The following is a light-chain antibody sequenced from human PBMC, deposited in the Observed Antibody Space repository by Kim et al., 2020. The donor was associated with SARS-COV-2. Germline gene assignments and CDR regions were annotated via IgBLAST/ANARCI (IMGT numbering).Light chain of an antibody. CDR2: DAS. J-gene: IGKJ4*01. Sequence: GDRVTITCRASKTTSSRLAWHQQKPGQAPKLVIYDASNLESGVPSRFSGSGSGTEFTLTISSLQPEDFATYYCQQYKSHPLTFGGGTKVDIK. CDR3: QQYKSHPLT. V-gene: IGKV1-5*01. CDR1: KTTSSR.